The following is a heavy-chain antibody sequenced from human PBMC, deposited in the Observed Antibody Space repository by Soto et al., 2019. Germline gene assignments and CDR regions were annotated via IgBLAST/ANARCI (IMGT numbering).Heavy chain of an antibody. Sequence: GGSLRLSCAASGFTFSSYSMNWVRQAPGKGLEWVSYISSSSSTIYYADSVKGRFTISRDNAKNSLYLQMNSLRDEDTAVYYCASQVAYYYDSSGYSFGYWGQGTLVTVSS. D-gene: IGHD3-22*01. J-gene: IGHJ4*02. CDR2: ISSSSSTI. V-gene: IGHV3-48*02. CDR1: GFTFSSYS. CDR3: ASQVAYYYDSSGYSFGY.